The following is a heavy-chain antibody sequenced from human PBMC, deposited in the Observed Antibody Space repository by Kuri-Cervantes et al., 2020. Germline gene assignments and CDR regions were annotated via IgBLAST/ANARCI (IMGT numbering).Heavy chain of an antibody. V-gene: IGHV3-30*03. CDR3: ARAPDSSSWYRYYYYMDV. D-gene: IGHD6-13*01. CDR1: GFTFSSYW. CDR2: ISYDGSNK. J-gene: IGHJ6*03. Sequence: GESLKISCAASGFTFSSYWMSWVRQAPGKGLEWVAVISYDGSNKYYADSVKGRFTISRDNSKNTLYLQMNSLRAEDTAVYYCARAPDSSSWYRYYYYMDVWGKGTTVTVSS.